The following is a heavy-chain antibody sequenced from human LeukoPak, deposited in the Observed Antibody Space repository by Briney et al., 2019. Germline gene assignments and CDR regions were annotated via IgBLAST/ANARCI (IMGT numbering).Heavy chain of an antibody. CDR3: AKDPQRYCSSTSCWDWFDP. D-gene: IGHD2-2*01. V-gene: IGHV3-30*18. CDR2: ISYDGSNK. Sequence: GRSLRLSCAASGFTFSSYGMHWVRQAPGKGLEWVAVISYDGSNKYYADSVKGRFTISRDNSKNTLYLQMNSPRAEDTAVYYCAKDPQRYCSSTSCWDWFDPWGQGTLVTVSS. J-gene: IGHJ5*02. CDR1: GFTFSSYG.